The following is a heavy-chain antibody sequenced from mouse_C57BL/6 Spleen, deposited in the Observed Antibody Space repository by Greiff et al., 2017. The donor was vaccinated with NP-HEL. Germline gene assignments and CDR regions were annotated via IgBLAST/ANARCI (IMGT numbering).Heavy chain of an antibody. D-gene: IGHD1-1*02. CDR1: GFTFTDYY. J-gene: IGHJ2*01. CDR3: ARYGGGNDY. Sequence: EVKLVESGGGLVQPGGSLSLSCAASGFTFTDYYMSWVRQPPGKALEWLGFIRNKANGYTTEYSASVKGRFTISRDNSQSILYLQMNALRAEDSATYYCARYGGGNDYWGQGTTLTVSS. V-gene: IGHV7-3*01. CDR2: IRNKANGYTT.